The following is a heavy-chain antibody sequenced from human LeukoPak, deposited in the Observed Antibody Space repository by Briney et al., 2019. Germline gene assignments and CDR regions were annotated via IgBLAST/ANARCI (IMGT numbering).Heavy chain of an antibody. D-gene: IGHD5-12*01. J-gene: IGHJ4*02. CDR3: WHSGYESGLDY. CDR2: IYHSGSI. V-gene: IGHV4-4*02. Sequence: PSETLSLTCGVSGVSITSGNWWSWVRQPPGKGLEWIGEIYHSGSINYNPSLKSRVTISVDKSKNKFSLKLNSVTAADTAVYYCWHSGYESGLDYWGQGTLVTVSS. CDR1: GVSITSGNW.